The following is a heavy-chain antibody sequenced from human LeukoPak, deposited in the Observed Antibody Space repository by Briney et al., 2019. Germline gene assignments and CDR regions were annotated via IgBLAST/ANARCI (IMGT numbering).Heavy chain of an antibody. V-gene: IGHV4-34*01. CDR3: ARDPITMVRGYRSVFDY. D-gene: IGHD3-10*01. J-gene: IGHJ4*02. CDR1: GGSFSGYY. Sequence: SETLSLTCAVYGGSFSGYYWSWVREPPGKGVEWRGEINHSGSTKYNPYLTRRVTISVDTSKNQFSLKLSSVTAAATAVYYCARDPITMVRGYRSVFDYWGQGTLVTVSS. CDR2: INHSGST.